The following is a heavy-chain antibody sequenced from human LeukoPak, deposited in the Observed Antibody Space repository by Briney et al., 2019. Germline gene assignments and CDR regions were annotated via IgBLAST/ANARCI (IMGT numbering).Heavy chain of an antibody. J-gene: IGHJ4*02. CDR3: ASQTTRRLPIAVADYFDY. Sequence: GRSLRLSCAASGFTFSSYSMNWVRQAPGKGXXXXXXXXXSSSYIYYADSVKGRFTISRDNARNSLYLQMNSLRPEDTAVYYCASQTTRRLPIAVADYFDYWGQGTLVTVSS. V-gene: IGHV3-21*01. CDR1: GFTFSSYS. D-gene: IGHD6-19*01. CDR2: XXXSSSYI.